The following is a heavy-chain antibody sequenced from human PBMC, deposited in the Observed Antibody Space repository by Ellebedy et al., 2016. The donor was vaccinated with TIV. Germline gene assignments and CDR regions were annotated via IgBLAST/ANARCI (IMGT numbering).Heavy chain of an antibody. CDR2: IKEDGSLK. CDR3: ARYGNLGY. D-gene: IGHD1-1*01. J-gene: IGHJ4*02. CDR1: GFTFSSNW. V-gene: IGHV3-7*03. Sequence: PGGSLRLSCAASGFTFSSNWMSWVRQAPGKGLELVAKIKEDGSLKYYVDAVKGRLAISRDNAKNSLYLQMNSLRAEDTAVYYCARYGNLGYWGQGTLVTVSS.